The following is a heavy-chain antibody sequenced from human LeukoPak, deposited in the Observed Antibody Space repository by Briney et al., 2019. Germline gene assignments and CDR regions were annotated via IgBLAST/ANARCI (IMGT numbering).Heavy chain of an antibody. V-gene: IGHV4-39*01. J-gene: IGHJ3*02. CDR2: IYYSGST. CDR3: ARMDRDDAFDI. D-gene: IGHD3/OR15-3a*01. Sequence: SETLSLTCTVSGGSIGSSSYYWGWIRQPPGKGLEWIGSIYYSGSTYYNPSLKSRVTISVDTSKNQFSLKLSSVTAADTAVYYCARMDRDDAFDIWGQGTMVTVSS. CDR1: GGSIGSSSYY.